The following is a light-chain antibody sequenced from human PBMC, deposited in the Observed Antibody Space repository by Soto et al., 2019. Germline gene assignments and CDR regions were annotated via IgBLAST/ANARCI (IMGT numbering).Light chain of an antibody. CDR1: ESISSK. J-gene: IGKJ1*01. Sequence: DIQMTQSPSSLSASVGDRVTITCRASESISSKLNWYQQKPGKVPKLLIYAASSLQSGVPSRFSGSGSGSDFTLTISSLQPEDFATYYCQQSFRSPPTFGQGTTVDI. V-gene: IGKV1-39*01. CDR3: QQSFRSPPT. CDR2: AAS.